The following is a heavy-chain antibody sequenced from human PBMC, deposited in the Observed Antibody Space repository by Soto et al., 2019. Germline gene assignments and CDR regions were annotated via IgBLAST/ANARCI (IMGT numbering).Heavy chain of an antibody. CDR2: IYYSGST. Sequence: SETLSLTCTVSGGSISSGVYYWSWIRHHPGKGLEWIGYIYYSGSTYYNPSLKSRVTISVDTSKNQFSLKLSSVTAADTAVYYCARVIVAVAGTFDYWGQGTLVTVSS. V-gene: IGHV4-31*03. D-gene: IGHD6-19*01. CDR3: ARVIVAVAGTFDY. J-gene: IGHJ4*02. CDR1: GGSISSGVYY.